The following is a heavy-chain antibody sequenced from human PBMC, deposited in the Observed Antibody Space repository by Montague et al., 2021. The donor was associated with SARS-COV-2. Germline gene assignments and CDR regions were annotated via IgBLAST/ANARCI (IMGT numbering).Heavy chain of an antibody. D-gene: IGHD2-21*01. V-gene: IGHV4-59*01. CDR3: ASKVRDFCGGIDY. J-gene: IGHJ4*02. CDR1: GGSISSYY. Sequence: SETLSLTCTVSGGSISSYYWSWIRQPPGKGLEWIGYIYDSGSTNYNPSLKSRVTISVDTSKNQFSLKLSSVTAADTAVYYCASKVRDFCGGIDYWGQGTLVTVSS. CDR2: IYDSGST.